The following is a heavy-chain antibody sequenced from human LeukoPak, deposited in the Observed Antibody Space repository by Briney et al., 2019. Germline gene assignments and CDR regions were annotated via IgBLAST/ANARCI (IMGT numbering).Heavy chain of an antibody. CDR2: INPNSGGT. V-gene: IGHV1-2*02. CDR3: ATQYGDYVYYFDY. CDR1: GYTXTGYY. Sequence: ASVKVSCKASGYTXTGYYLHWVRQAPGQGPEWMGWINPNSGGTNYAQKFQGRVTMTRDTSISTAYMELSRLRSDDTAVYYCATQYGDYVYYFDYWGQGTLVTVSS. D-gene: IGHD4-17*01. J-gene: IGHJ4*02.